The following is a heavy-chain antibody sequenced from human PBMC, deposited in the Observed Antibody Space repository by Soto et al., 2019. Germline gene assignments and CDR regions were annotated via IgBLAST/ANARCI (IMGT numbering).Heavy chain of an antibody. CDR1: GFTFSSYA. CDR3: AMTSPPPYCSGGSCYTNYFDY. Sequence: GGSLRLSCAASGFTFSSYAMSWVRPAPGKGLEWVSAISGSGGSTYYADSVKGRFTISRDNSKNTLYLQMNSLRAEDTAVYYCAMTSPPPYCSGGSCYTNYFDYWGQGTLVTVSS. J-gene: IGHJ4*02. CDR2: ISGSGGST. D-gene: IGHD2-15*01. V-gene: IGHV3-23*01.